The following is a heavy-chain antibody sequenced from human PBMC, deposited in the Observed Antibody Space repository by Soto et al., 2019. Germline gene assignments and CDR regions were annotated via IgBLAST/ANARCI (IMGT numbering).Heavy chain of an antibody. V-gene: IGHV4-59*01. J-gene: IGHJ5*02. Sequence: QVQLHESGPGLVKPSETLSLTCTVSGDPITNYYWGWIRLPPGKGLPWIGSLHYTGSSNYNPSLKSRLTISIDTSKNQFSLNLASVTAADTAVYYCARVFNGGTAVAGVRFDPWGQGVLVTVSS. CDR3: ARVFNGGTAVAGVRFDP. D-gene: IGHD6-19*01. CDR2: LHYTGSS. CDR1: GDPITNYY.